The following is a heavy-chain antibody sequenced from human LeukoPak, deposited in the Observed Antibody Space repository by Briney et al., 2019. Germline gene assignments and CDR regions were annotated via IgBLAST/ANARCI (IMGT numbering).Heavy chain of an antibody. J-gene: IGHJ4*02. CDR1: GGSISSYH. D-gene: IGHD2-21*02. V-gene: IGHV4-59*01. CDR2: IYYSGST. Sequence: SETLSLTCTVSGGSISSYHWSWIRQPPGKGLEWIGYIYYSGSTNYNPSLKSRVTISVDTSKDQFSLKLSSVTAADTAVYYCAREAYCGGDCYSGFDYWGQGTLVTVSS. CDR3: AREAYCGGDCYSGFDY.